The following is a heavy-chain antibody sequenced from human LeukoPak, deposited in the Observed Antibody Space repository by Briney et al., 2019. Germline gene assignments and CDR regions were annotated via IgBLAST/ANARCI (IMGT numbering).Heavy chain of an antibody. Sequence: GGSLRLSCAASGFTFSSYGMSWVRQAPGKGLEWVSAISGSGGSTYYADSVKGRFTISRDNSKNTLYLQMNSLRAEDTAVYYCARARVRGVTVWFDPWGQGTLVTVSS. CDR1: GFTFSSYG. V-gene: IGHV3-23*01. J-gene: IGHJ5*02. CDR2: ISGSGGST. D-gene: IGHD3-10*01. CDR3: ARARVRGVTVWFDP.